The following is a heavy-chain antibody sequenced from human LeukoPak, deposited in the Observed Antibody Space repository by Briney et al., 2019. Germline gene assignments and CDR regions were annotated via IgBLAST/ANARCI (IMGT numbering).Heavy chain of an antibody. D-gene: IGHD3-3*01. CDR3: ARPRYDFWSGSDAFDI. Sequence: GESLKISCKGSGYSFTSYWIGWVRQMPGKGLEWMGIIYPGDSDTRYSPSFQGQVTISADKSISTAYLQWSSLKASDTAMYYCARPRYDFWSGSDAFDIWGQGTMVTVSS. CDR1: GYSFTSYW. CDR2: IYPGDSDT. V-gene: IGHV5-51*01. J-gene: IGHJ3*02.